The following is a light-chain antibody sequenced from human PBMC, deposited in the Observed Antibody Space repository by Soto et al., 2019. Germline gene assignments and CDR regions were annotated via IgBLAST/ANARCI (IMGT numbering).Light chain of an antibody. CDR3: QKYNSAPRT. Sequence: DIQMTQSPSSLSASVGDRVTITCRASQGISNYLAWYQQKPGKVPKLLIYGASTLQSGVPSRFSGSGSGTDFSLTIASLRPEDVATYYCQKYNSAPRTFGQGTKVEIK. J-gene: IGKJ1*01. CDR2: GAS. V-gene: IGKV1-27*01. CDR1: QGISNY.